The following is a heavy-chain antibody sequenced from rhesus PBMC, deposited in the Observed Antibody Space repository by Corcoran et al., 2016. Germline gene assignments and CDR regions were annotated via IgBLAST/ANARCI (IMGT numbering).Heavy chain of an antibody. CDR2: INGYKGST. CDR3: ASPVRYRFDV. V-gene: IGHV4-80*01. J-gene: IGHJ5-1*01. Sequence: QVQLQESGPGLVKPSETLFLTCAAYGGSFRIYWWNWIRTSPGKGLEWIGEINGYKGSTNYNPSLQSRVTISQDVSRNQFSLKLTSVTAADTAVYYCASPVRYRFDVWGPGVLVSVSS. CDR1: GGSFRIYW.